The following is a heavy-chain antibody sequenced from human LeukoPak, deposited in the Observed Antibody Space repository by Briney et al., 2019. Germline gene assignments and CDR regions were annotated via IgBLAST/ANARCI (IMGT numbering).Heavy chain of an antibody. CDR2: ISAYNGNT. V-gene: IGHV1-18*01. D-gene: IGHD6-13*01. J-gene: IGHJ4*02. CDR3: ARIAAAENYFDY. CDR1: GYSFTTYT. Sequence: ASVKVSCKASGYSFTTYTITWVRQAPGQGLEWMGWISAYNGNTNYAQKLQGRVTMTTDTSTSTAYMELRSLSSDDTAVYYCARIAAAENYFDYWGQGTLVTVSS.